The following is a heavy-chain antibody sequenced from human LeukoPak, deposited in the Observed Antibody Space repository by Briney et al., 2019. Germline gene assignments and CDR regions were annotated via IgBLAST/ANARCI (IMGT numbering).Heavy chain of an antibody. CDR1: GFTFSNYG. J-gene: IGHJ1*01. D-gene: IGHD6-13*01. V-gene: IGHV3-15*01. CDR3: TLGGSSRPVQH. CDR2: IKSKTDAGTT. Sequence: GGSLRLSCGASGFTFSNYGIHWVRQAPRKGLEWVVRIKSKTDAGTTDYAAPVKGRFTISRDDSKNTLYLQMNSLKTEDTAVYYCTLGGSSRPVQHWGQGTLVTVSS.